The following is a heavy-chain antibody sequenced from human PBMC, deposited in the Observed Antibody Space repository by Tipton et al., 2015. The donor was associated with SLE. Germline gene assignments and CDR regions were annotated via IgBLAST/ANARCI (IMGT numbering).Heavy chain of an antibody. J-gene: IGHJ4*02. V-gene: IGHV3-7*01. CDR3: ARGKYYFDY. D-gene: IGHD2/OR15-2a*01. Sequence: GTSEFTFRSYWMIWVRQPPGKGLEWVANIKEDGSEKHYVDSVKDRLTISRDNAKNSLYLQMNSLRDEDTAVYYCARGKYYFDYWGQGALVTVSS. CDR1: EFTFRSYW. CDR2: IKEDGSEK.